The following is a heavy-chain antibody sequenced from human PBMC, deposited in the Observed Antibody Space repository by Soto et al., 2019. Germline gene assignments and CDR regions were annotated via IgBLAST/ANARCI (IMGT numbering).Heavy chain of an antibody. J-gene: IGHJ5*01. D-gene: IGHD2-15*01. V-gene: IGHV1-46*01. CDR3: ARILMGYCSGGSCWRA. CDR1: GYSFTSYY. CDR2: INPSGGST. Sequence: SGNRSCAASGYSFTSYYMHWVRQAPGQGLEWMGIINPSGGSTSYAQKFQGRVTMTRDTSTSTVYMELSSLRSEDTAVYYCARILMGYCSGGSCWRAWG.